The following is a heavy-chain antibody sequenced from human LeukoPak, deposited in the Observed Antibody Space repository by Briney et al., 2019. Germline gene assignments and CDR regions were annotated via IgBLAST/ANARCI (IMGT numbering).Heavy chain of an antibody. CDR2: INPNSGGT. CDR3: ARDRARLHAFDI. D-gene: IGHD4-11*01. V-gene: IGHV1-2*02. J-gene: IGHJ3*02. Sequence: ASVKVSCKASGYTFTGYYMHWVRQAPGQGLKWMGWINPNSGGTNYAQKFQGRVTMTRDTSISTAYMELSRLRSDDTAVYYCARDRARLHAFDIWGQGTMVTVSS. CDR1: GYTFTGYY.